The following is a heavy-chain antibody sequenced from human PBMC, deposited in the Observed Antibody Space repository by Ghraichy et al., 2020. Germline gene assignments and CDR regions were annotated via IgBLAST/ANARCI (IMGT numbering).Heavy chain of an antibody. CDR1: GFTFSDHY. J-gene: IGHJ3*02. CDR3: ARARDYACDI. Sequence: SCATSGFTFSDHYLDWVRQAPGKGLEWVGRTRNKADSYTTEYAASVSGRFTVSRDASKNSMYLQMNSLKTEDTAVYYCARARDYACDIWGQGTMVTVSS. CDR2: TRNKADSYTT. D-gene: IGHD2-21*02. V-gene: IGHV3-72*01.